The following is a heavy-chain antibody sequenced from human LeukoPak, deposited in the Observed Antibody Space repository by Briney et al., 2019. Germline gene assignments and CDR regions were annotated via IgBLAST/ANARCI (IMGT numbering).Heavy chain of an antibody. CDR1: GFTFSDYN. CDR3: ARVLRYCSGGNCYSGGLGYMDV. V-gene: IGHV3-11*01. Sequence: KSGGSLRLSCAASGFTFSDYNMRWIRQAPGKGLEWVSSISRSGSTKYYADSAKGRFTISRDNAKNSLFLQMNSLRAEDTAVYYCARVLRYCSGGNCYSGGLGYMDVWGKGTTVTISS. J-gene: IGHJ6*03. D-gene: IGHD2-15*01. CDR2: ISRSGSTK.